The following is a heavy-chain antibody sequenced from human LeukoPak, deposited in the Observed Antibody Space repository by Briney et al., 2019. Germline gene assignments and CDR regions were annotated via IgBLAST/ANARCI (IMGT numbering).Heavy chain of an antibody. Sequence: ASVKVSCKASGGTFSSYAISWVRQAPGQGLEWMGRIIPILGIANYAQKFQGRVTITADKSTSTAYMELSSLRSEDTAVYYCARRLDCSGGSCYSGNWFDPWGQGTLVTVSS. CDR1: GGTFSSYA. J-gene: IGHJ5*02. D-gene: IGHD2-15*01. V-gene: IGHV1-69*04. CDR3: ARRLDCSGGSCYSGNWFDP. CDR2: IIPILGIA.